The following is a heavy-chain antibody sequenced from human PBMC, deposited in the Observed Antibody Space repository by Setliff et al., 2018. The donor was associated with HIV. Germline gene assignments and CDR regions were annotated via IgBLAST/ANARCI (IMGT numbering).Heavy chain of an antibody. Sequence: PSETLSLTCTVSGGSISSSNYYWGWLRQPPGKGLEWIGSIYYSGNTYYNPSLKSRVTISVDTSKNQFSLKPSSVTAADTAVYHCARRVILSYGYYFDYWGQGTLVTVSS. CDR2: IYYSGNT. V-gene: IGHV4-39*01. D-gene: IGHD3-16*02. CDR3: ARRVILSYGYYFDY. CDR1: GGSISSSNYY. J-gene: IGHJ4*02.